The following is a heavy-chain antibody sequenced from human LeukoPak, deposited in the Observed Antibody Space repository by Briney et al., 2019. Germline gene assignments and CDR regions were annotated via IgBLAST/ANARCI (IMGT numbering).Heavy chain of an antibody. CDR1: GGSISSGDYY. CDR2: VYYSGST. CDR3: ARDGYGSGSYYNGYYSYYMDV. J-gene: IGHJ6*03. D-gene: IGHD3-10*01. Sequence: PSETLSLTCSVSGGSISSGDYYWSWIRQPPGKGLEWIGYVYYSGSTSYNPSLKSRVTISVDTSKNQFSLKLRSVTAADTAVYYCARDGYGSGSYYNGYYSYYMDVWGKGTTVTVSS. V-gene: IGHV4-61*08.